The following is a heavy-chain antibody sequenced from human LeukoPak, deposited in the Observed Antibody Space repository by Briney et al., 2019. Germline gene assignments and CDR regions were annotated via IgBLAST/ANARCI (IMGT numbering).Heavy chain of an antibody. J-gene: IGHJ6*02. CDR2: IYDSGST. CDR1: GGSIRSSYYY. V-gene: IGHV4-39*07. Sequence: KPSETLSLTCTVSGGSIRSSYYYWGWIRQPPGKGLEWIGSIYDSGSTNYNPSLKSRVTISVDTSKNQFSLKLSSVTAADTAVYYCARGQSQYYYYYYGMDVWGQGTTVTVSS. CDR3: ARGQSQYYYYYYGMDV.